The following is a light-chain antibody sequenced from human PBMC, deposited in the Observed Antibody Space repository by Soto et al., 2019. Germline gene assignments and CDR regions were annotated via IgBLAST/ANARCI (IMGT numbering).Light chain of an antibody. CDR1: QTVNVY. Sequence: ILLTQSPATLSLSPGERATLSCRASQTVNVYLAWYQHTLGQAPRLLIYDTSNRATGVPARFSGSGSGTDFTLTISSLEPEDSAVYYCQQRYGWPSFGQGTKLEIK. V-gene: IGKV3-11*01. CDR3: QQRYGWPS. CDR2: DTS. J-gene: IGKJ2*01.